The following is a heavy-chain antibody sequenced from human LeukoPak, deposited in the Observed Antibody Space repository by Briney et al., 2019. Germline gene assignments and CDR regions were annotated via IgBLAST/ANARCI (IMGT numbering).Heavy chain of an antibody. CDR3: ARFANLAPNYASSGYFYFDY. CDR2: INHSGST. Sequence: PSETLSLTCAVYGGSFSDYYWSWIRQPPGKGLEWIGEINHSGSTNYNPSLKSRVTISVDTSKNQFSLKLSSVTAADSAVYYCARFANLAPNYASSGYFYFDYWGQGTLVTVSS. V-gene: IGHV4-34*01. J-gene: IGHJ4*02. D-gene: IGHD3-22*01. CDR1: GGSFSDYY.